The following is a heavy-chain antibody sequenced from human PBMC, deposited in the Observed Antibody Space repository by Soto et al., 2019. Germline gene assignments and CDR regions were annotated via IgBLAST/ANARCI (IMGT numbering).Heavy chain of an antibody. J-gene: IGHJ4*02. Sequence: LPETLSLTCTVSGGSISSSSYYWGWIRQPPGKGLEWIGSIYYSGSTYYNPSLKSRVTISIDTSKNQFSLKLSSVTAADTAVYYCARTPGLRFLEWLIDYWGQGTLVTVSS. CDR1: GGSISSSSYY. V-gene: IGHV4-39*01. CDR2: IYYSGST. CDR3: ARTPGLRFLEWLIDY. D-gene: IGHD3-3*01.